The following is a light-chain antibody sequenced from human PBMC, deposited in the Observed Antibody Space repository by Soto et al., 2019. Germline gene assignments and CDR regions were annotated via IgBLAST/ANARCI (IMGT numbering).Light chain of an antibody. CDR2: DVS. V-gene: IGLV2-14*01. CDR1: RSDVGGYNY. CDR3: SSYTSSSTLGV. Sequence: QSALTQPASVSGSPGQSITISCTGTRSDVGGYNYVSWYQQHPGKAPKLMIYDVSNRPSGVSDRFSGSKSGNTASLTISGLQAEDEADYYCSSYTSSSTLGVFGRGTKVTVL. J-gene: IGLJ2*01.